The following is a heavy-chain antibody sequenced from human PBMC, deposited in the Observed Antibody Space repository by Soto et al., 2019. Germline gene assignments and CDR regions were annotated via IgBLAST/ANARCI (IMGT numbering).Heavy chain of an antibody. D-gene: IGHD2-2*01. CDR3: ARDSALPAANYYYYGMDV. CDR1: GYTFTSYA. Sequence: ASVKVSCKASGYTFTSYAMHWVRQAPGQRLEWMGWINAGNGNTKYSQKFQGRVTITRDTSASTAYTELSSLRSEDTAVYYCARDSALPAANYYYYGMDVWGQGTTVTVSS. V-gene: IGHV1-3*01. J-gene: IGHJ6*02. CDR2: INAGNGNT.